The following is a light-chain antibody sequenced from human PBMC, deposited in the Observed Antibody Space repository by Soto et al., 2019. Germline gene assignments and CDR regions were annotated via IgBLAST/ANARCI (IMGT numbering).Light chain of an antibody. CDR3: CSYAGISTWV. CDR1: SSDVGNYNV. J-gene: IGLJ7*01. Sequence: QSALTQPASVSGSPGQSITISCTGTSSDVGNYNVVSWYRQYPGKAPKVIIYEVSKRPPGVSDRFSASKSGNTASLTISGLQAEDEADYYCCSYAGISTWVFGGGTQLTVL. V-gene: IGLV2-23*02. CDR2: EVS.